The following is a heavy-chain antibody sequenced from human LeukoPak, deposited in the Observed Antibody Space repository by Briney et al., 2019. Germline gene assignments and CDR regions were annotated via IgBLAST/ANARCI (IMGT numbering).Heavy chain of an antibody. Sequence: KPGGSLRLSCAASGFTFSDYYMSWIRQAPGKGLEWVSYISSSGSTIYYADSVKGRFTISRDNAKNSLYLQMNGLRAEDTAVYYCAREGPSSSWYVDYWGQGTLVTVSS. CDR3: AREGPSSSWYVDY. D-gene: IGHD6-13*01. V-gene: IGHV3-11*04. J-gene: IGHJ4*02. CDR2: ISSSGSTI. CDR1: GFTFSDYY.